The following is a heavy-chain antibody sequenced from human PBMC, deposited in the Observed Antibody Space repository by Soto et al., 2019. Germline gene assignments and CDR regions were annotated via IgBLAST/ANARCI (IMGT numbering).Heavy chain of an antibody. Sequence: GASVKVSCKASGGTFSSYAISWVRQAPGQGLEWMGGIIPIFGTANYAQKFQGRVTITADESTSTAYMELSSLRSEDTAVYYCAREGGDIVVVPAAPDYYYYYGMDVWGQGTTVTV. CDR2: IIPIFGTA. CDR1: GGTFSSYA. V-gene: IGHV1-69*13. CDR3: AREGGDIVVVPAAPDYYYYYGMDV. J-gene: IGHJ6*02. D-gene: IGHD2-2*01.